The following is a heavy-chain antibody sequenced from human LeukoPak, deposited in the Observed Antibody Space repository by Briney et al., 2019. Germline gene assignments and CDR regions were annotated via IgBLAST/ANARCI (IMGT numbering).Heavy chain of an antibody. CDR3: AKDYLWGYYDSSGYSDY. J-gene: IGHJ4*02. D-gene: IGHD3-22*01. CDR1: GFTFSSYA. CDR2: ISGSGGST. Sequence: PGGSLRLSCAASGFTFSSYAMHWVRQAPGKGLEWVSAISGSGGSTYYADSVKGRFTISRDNSKSTLYLQMNSLRAEDTAVYYCAKDYLWGYYDSSGYSDYWGQGTLVTVSS. V-gene: IGHV3-23*01.